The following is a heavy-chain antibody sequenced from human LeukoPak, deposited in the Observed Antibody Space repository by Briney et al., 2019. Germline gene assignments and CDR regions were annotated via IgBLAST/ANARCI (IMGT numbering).Heavy chain of an antibody. Sequence: ASVTVSCKASGYTFTSYGISWVRQAPGQGLEWMGWISAYNGNTNYAQKLQGRVTMTTDTSTSTAYMELRSLRSDDTAVYYCARGLWFGEPRYYFDYWGQGTLVTVSS. J-gene: IGHJ4*02. CDR1: GYTFTSYG. V-gene: IGHV1-18*01. CDR2: ISAYNGNT. CDR3: ARGLWFGEPRYYFDY. D-gene: IGHD3-10*01.